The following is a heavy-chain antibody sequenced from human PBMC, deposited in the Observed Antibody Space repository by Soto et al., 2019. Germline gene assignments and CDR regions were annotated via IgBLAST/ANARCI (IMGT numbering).Heavy chain of an antibody. J-gene: IGHJ4*02. V-gene: IGHV1-69*01. CDR3: ATNTNRYYDMLTGYYSDS. Sequence: QVQLVQSGAEVKRPGSSVKVSCKPSGGTFRSSAISWVRQAPGQGLEWVGGIIPIFGPPKNAQKFQGRVTISADESMSTAYMELSSLTSEDTAVYYCATNTNRYYDMLTGYYSDSWGQGTLVTVSS. CDR1: GGTFRSSA. CDR2: IIPIFGPP. D-gene: IGHD3-9*01.